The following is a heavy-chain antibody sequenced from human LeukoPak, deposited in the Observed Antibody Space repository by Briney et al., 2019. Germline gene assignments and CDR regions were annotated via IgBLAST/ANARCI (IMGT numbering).Heavy chain of an antibody. D-gene: IGHD6-19*01. V-gene: IGHV1-8*01. CDR1: GYTFTSYD. Sequence: ASVKVSCKASGYTFTSYDINWVRQATGQGLEWMGWMNPNSGNTGYAQKFQGRVTMTRNTSISTAYMELSSLRSEDTSVYYCARVERVSSDWYPSWGQGTLVTVSS. J-gene: IGHJ4*02. CDR3: ARVERVSSDWYPS. CDR2: MNPNSGNT.